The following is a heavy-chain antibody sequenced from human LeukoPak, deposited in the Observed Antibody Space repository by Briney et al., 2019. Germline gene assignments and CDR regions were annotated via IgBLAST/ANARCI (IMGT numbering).Heavy chain of an antibody. CDR1: GFTFSSYG. CDR3: AKGESYYYGSGSSNFDY. V-gene: IGHV3-23*01. J-gene: IGHJ4*02. CDR2: ISGSGGST. D-gene: IGHD3-10*01. Sequence: PGGSLRLSCAASGFTFSSYGMSWVRQAPGKGLEWVSAISGSGGSTYYADSVKGRFTISRDNSKNTLYLQMNSLRAEDTAVYYCAKGESYYYGSGSSNFDYWGQGTLVTVSS.